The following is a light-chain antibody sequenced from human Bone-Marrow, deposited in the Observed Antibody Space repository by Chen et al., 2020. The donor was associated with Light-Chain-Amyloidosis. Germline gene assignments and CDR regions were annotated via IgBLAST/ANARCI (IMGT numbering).Light chain of an antibody. V-gene: IGLV3-25*03. CDR1: DLPTKY. Sequence: SYELTQPPSVSVSPGPTARITCTGDDLPTKYAYWYQQKPGQAPVLVIHRDTERPSGISELFSGSSSGTTATLTISGVQAEDEADYHCQSADSSGTYEVIFGGGTKLTVL. J-gene: IGLJ2*01. CDR3: QSADSSGTYEVI. CDR2: RDT.